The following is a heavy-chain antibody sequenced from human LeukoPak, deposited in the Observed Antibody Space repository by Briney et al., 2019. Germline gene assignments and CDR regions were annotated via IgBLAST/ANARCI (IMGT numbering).Heavy chain of an antibody. CDR1: GGSISSYY. J-gene: IGHJ4*02. V-gene: IGHV4-59*04. Sequence: SETLSLTCTVSGGSISSYYWSWIRQPPGKGLEWIGYIYYSGSTYYNPSLKSRVTISVDTSKNQLSLRLSSATAADTAVYYCAGGRNGWYGIGDYWGQGTLVTVSS. D-gene: IGHD6-19*01. CDR2: IYYSGST. CDR3: AGGRNGWYGIGDY.